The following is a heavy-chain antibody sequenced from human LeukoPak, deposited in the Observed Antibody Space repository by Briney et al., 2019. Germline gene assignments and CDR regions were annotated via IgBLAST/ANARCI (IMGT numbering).Heavy chain of an antibody. Sequence: PGKSLRLSCVVSGFNLSSDVMHWVRQAPGKGLEWVAVISYDGTTKYYADSVKGRFTISRDIPKNTLDLQMNSVRAEDTAVYYCARDGRSDSGSPFSFFDFWGRGTLVTVSS. CDR2: ISYDGTTK. D-gene: IGHD3-10*01. CDR1: GFNLSSDV. J-gene: IGHJ4*02. CDR3: ARDGRSDSGSPFSFFDF. V-gene: IGHV3-30*04.